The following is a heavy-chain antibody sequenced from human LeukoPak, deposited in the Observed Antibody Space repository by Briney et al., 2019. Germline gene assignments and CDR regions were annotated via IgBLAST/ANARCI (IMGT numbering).Heavy chain of an antibody. J-gene: IGHJ6*02. CDR3: AKVPYSDYGAGRPPFMDV. V-gene: IGHV3-23*01. CDR2: ITDSGGTT. CDR1: GFTFSNYA. Sequence: GGSLRLSCAASGFTFSNYAMSWVRQAPGKGLEWVSTITDSGGTTYYADSVKGRFTVSRDNSKNTLYLQMISLRDEDTAVYYCAKVPYSDYGAGRPPFMDVWGHGTTVAISS. D-gene: IGHD3-10*01.